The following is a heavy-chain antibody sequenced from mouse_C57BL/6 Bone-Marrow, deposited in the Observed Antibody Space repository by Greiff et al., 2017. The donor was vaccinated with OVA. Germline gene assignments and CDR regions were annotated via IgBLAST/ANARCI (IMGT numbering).Heavy chain of an antibody. CDR3: AREGDTVGFDY. CDR1: GYTFTSYW. Sequence: QVQLQQPGAELVKPGASVKLSCKASGYTFTSYWMHWVKQRPGQGLEWIGMIHPNSGSTNYNEKFKSKATLTVDKSSSTAYMQLSSLTAEDSAVYYCAREGDTVGFDYWGQGTTLTVSS. CDR2: IHPNSGST. V-gene: IGHV1-64*01. D-gene: IGHD1-1*01. J-gene: IGHJ2*01.